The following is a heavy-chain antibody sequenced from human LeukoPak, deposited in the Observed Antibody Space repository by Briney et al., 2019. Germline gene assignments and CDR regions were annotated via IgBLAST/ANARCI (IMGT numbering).Heavy chain of an antibody. V-gene: IGHV3-23*01. D-gene: IGHD3-10*01. J-gene: IGHJ3*02. CDR1: GFSLRAYD. CDR3: AMRDRGYGLDI. CDR2: INGGGDIM. Sequence: GGSLRLSCAASGFSLRAYDLIWVRQAPGKGLDWVSIINGGGDIMMYEDSVKGRFTISKDNSKNTFYLQMNSLRVEDTAVYYCAMRDRGYGLDIWGQGTMVTVSS.